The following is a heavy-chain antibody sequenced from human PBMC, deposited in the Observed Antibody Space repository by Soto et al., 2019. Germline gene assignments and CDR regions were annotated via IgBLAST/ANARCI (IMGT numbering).Heavy chain of an antibody. V-gene: IGHV3-30-3*01. Sequence: QVQLVESGGGVVQPGRSLRLSCAASGFTFSSYAMHWVRQAPGTGLEWVAVISYDGSNKYYADSVKGRFTISRDNSKNTLYLQMNSRRAEDTAVYYCARERRYCSGGSCYSLDDDWGQGTLFTVSS. CDR3: ARERRYCSGGSCYSLDDD. CDR1: GFTFSSYA. J-gene: IGHJ4*02. CDR2: ISYDGSNK. D-gene: IGHD2-15*01.